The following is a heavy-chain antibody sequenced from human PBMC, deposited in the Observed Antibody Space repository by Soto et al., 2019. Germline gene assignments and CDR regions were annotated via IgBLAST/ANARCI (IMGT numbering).Heavy chain of an antibody. Sequence: QVHLQESGPGLVKPSHTLSLTCNVSGGAISSGGYHWSWSRQYPGKGLEWIGHTFHSGSTNYNPSVQSRLTISVDTSKNQFSLHLISVTAAGPAVYYCARGGVVTRHFGSWVQGTLVTVSS. CDR1: GGAISSGGYH. CDR3: ARGGVVTRHFGS. CDR2: TFHSGST. J-gene: IGHJ4*02. D-gene: IGHD3-3*01. V-gene: IGHV4-31*03.